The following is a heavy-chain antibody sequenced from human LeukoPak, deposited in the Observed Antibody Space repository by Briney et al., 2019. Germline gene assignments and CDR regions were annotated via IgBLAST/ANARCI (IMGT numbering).Heavy chain of an antibody. CDR2: IYYSGST. CDR1: GGSISSYY. J-gene: IGHJ4*02. CDR3: ARRTDYFDY. V-gene: IGHV4-59*01. D-gene: IGHD1-1*01. Sequence: PSETLSLTCAVSGGSISSYYWSWIRQPPGKGLEWIGYIYYSGSTNYNPSLKSRVTISVDTPKNQFSLKLSSVTAADTAVYYCARRTDYFDYWGQGTLVTVSS.